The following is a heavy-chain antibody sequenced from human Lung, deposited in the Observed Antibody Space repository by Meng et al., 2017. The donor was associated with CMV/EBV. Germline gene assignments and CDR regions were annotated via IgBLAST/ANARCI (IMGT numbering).Heavy chain of an antibody. V-gene: IGHV1-8*01. J-gene: IGHJ5*02. CDR3: ARGILVGYNWNHYGGEVNWFDP. Sequence: ASXXVSXKASGYTXTSYDINWVRQATGQGLEWMGWMNPNSGNTGYAQKFQGRVTMTRNTSISTAYMELSSLRSEDTAVYYCARGILVGYNWNHYGGEVNWFDPWXQGTLVTVSS. CDR1: GYTXTSYD. CDR2: MNPNSGNT. D-gene: IGHD1-20*01.